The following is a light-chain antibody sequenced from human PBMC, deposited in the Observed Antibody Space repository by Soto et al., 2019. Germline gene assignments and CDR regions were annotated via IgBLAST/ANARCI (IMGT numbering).Light chain of an antibody. CDR1: SGSVSTSYY. CDR3: VLYMGSGISV. Sequence: QAVVTQEPSFSVSPGGTVTLTCGLSSGSVSTSYYPSWYQQTPGQAPRTLMYITNTRSSGVPDRFSGSILGNKAALTITGAQADDESDYYCVLYMGSGISVFGGGTKLTVL. CDR2: ITN. J-gene: IGLJ3*02. V-gene: IGLV8-61*01.